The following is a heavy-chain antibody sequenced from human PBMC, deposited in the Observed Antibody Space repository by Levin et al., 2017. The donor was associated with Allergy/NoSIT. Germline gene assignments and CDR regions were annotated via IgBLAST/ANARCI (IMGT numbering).Heavy chain of an antibody. D-gene: IGHD3-16*01. CDR2: ISGCGGST. CDR3: AKGDDDDVWGSSPYY. CDR1: GFTFSSYA. Sequence: GESLKISCAASGFTFSSYAMSWVRQAPGKGLEWVSAISGCGGSTYFADSVKGRFTISRDNSKNTLYLQMNSLRAEDTAVYYCAKGDDDDVWGSSPYYWGQGTLVTVSS. V-gene: IGHV3-23*01. J-gene: IGHJ4*02.